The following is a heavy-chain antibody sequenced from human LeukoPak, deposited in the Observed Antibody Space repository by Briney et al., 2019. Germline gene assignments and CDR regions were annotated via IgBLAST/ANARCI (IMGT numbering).Heavy chain of an antibody. D-gene: IGHD6-6*01. Sequence: SETLSLTCTVSGGSIINDDYRWSWIRQPPGKGLEWIEYFYYSGSTYYNPSLKSRITISVDTSKNQFSLKLTSVTAADTAVYYCASSIAARVYWGPGTLVTVSS. CDR3: ASSIAARVY. CDR2: FYYSGST. V-gene: IGHV4-30-4*08. CDR1: GGSIINDDYR. J-gene: IGHJ4*02.